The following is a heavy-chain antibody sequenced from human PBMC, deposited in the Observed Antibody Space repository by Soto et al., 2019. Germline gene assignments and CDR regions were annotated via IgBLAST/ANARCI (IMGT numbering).Heavy chain of an antibody. CDR1: GFTFSTYG. V-gene: IGHV3-30*18. CDR2: ISYDGSNK. J-gene: IGHJ6*02. CDR3: SKSRSMAVAKLYYYYGMDV. Sequence: QPGGSLRLSCAASGFTFSTYGMHWVRQAPGKGLEWVAVISYDGSNKYYADSVKGRFTISRDNSKNTLYLQMNSLRAEDTAVYYCSKSRSMAVAKLYYYYGMDVWGQGTTVTVSS. D-gene: IGHD6-19*01.